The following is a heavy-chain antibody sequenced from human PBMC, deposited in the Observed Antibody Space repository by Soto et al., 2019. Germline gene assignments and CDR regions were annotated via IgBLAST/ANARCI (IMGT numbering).Heavy chain of an antibody. J-gene: IGHJ3*02. D-gene: IGHD4-4*01. V-gene: IGHV1-69*01. CDR3: ARVMWDWAVSIGWDAFGI. CDR2: IIPIFRTA. CDR1: GGTFSSYA. Sequence: QVQLVQSGAEVKKPGSSVKVSCTASGGTFSSYAISWVRQAPGQGLEWMGGIIPIFRTANYAQKFQGRVTITAHEFTSTADMELSSLRCEDTDLYYCARVMWDWAVSIGWDAFGIWGQGKMVTVSS.